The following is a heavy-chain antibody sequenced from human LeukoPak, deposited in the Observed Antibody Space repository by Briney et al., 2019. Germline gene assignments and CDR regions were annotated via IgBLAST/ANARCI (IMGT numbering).Heavy chain of an antibody. CDR1: GGSISSSSYY. Sequence: SDTLSLTCTVSGGSISSSSYYWGGIRQPPGKGLESIGIIYYSGTTYYNPSLKSRLTIPVATSNHQFSLQLSSVPAPDTAVSYCARQVRYCSGGTCYRHFDYWGQGTLVTVSP. J-gene: IGHJ4*02. D-gene: IGHD2-15*01. V-gene: IGHV4-39*01. CDR2: IYYSGTT. CDR3: ARQVRYCSGGTCYRHFDY.